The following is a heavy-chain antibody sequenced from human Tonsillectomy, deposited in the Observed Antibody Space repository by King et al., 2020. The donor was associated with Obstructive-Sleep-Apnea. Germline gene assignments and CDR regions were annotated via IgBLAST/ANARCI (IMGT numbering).Heavy chain of an antibody. J-gene: IGHJ3*02. CDR2: IDPSDSYT. CDR1: GYSFTSYW. V-gene: IGHV5-10-1*01. D-gene: IGHD6-19*01. Sequence: VQLVESGAEVKKPGESLRISCTGSGYSFTSYWISWVRQMPGKGLEWMGRIDPSDSYTNYSPSFQGHVTISADKSISTAYLQWSSLKASDTAMYYCARHRGSSSGWARADAFDIWGQGTMVTVSS. CDR3: ARHRGSSSGWARADAFDI.